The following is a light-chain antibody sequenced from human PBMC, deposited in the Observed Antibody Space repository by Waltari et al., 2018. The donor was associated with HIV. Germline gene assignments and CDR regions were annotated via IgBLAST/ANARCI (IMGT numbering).Light chain of an antibody. Sequence: QSVLTQPPSASGTPGQRVTISCSGSSSNIGSNTVNWYQQFPGTAPKLLIYNNNQRPSGVPDRFSGSKSGTSASLAINGLQSEDEADYSCAAWDDSLNGVVFGGGTKLIVL. V-gene: IGLV1-44*01. CDR3: AAWDDSLNGVV. J-gene: IGLJ2*01. CDR2: NNN. CDR1: SSNIGSNT.